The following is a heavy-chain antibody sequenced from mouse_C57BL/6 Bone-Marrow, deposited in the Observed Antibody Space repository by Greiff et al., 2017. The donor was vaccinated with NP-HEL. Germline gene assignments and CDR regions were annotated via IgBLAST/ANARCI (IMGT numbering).Heavy chain of an antibody. V-gene: IGHV1-26*01. Sequence: EVQLQQSGPELVKPGASVKISCKASGYTFTDYYMNWVKQSHGKSLEWIGDINPNNGGTSYNQKFKGKATLTVDKSSSTAYMELRSLTSEDSAVYYCARLRDYDYDGGFAYWGQGTLVTVSA. D-gene: IGHD2-4*01. CDR3: ARLRDYDYDGGFAY. J-gene: IGHJ3*01. CDR2: INPNNGGT. CDR1: GYTFTDYY.